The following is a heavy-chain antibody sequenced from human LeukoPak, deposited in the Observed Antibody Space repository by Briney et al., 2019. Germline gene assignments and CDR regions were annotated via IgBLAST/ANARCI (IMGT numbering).Heavy chain of an antibody. CDR2: INPNSGGT. J-gene: IGHJ6*03. CDR1: GYTFTSYY. D-gene: IGHD2-2*01. V-gene: IGHV1-2*02. Sequence: ASLTVSCKASGYTFTSYYMHWVRQAPGQGLEWMGWINPNSGGTNSAQKFQGRVTTTRDTCIITAYMELSRLRSDDTAVYYCSVVPDSYYCYMDVWGKGTTVTVSS. CDR3: SVVPDSYYCYMDV.